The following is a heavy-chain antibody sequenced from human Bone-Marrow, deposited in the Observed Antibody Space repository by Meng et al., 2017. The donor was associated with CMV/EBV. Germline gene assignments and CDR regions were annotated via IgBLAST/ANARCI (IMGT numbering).Heavy chain of an antibody. CDR1: GFTFSSYA. V-gene: IGHV3-23*01. CDR2: ISGSGGST. Sequence: GESLKISCAASGFTFSSYAMSWVRQAPGKGLEWVSAISGSGGSTYYADSVKGRFTISRDNSKNTLYLQMNSLRAEDTAVYYCAKEACSSTSCSKPRHDYWGQGTLVTVPQ. D-gene: IGHD2-2*01. J-gene: IGHJ4*02. CDR3: AKEACSSTSCSKPRHDY.